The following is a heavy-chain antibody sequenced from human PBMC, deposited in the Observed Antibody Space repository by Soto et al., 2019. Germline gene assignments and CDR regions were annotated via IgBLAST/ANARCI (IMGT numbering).Heavy chain of an antibody. CDR1: GFSFSSYW. D-gene: IGHD6-19*01. CDR2: IKPDGSKK. Sequence: EVQLVESGGGLVQPGGSLRLSCVASGFSFSSYWMTWVRQAPGKGLEWVANIKPDGSKKDYVDSVQGRFTISRDNAKNSLYLQMNSLRAEDTAVDYCASPSRQVAGTVDFQHWGQGTLVTVSS. CDR3: ASPSRQVAGTVDFQH. V-gene: IGHV3-7*01. J-gene: IGHJ1*01.